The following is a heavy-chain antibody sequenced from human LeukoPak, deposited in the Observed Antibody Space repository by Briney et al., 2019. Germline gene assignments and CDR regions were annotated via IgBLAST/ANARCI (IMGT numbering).Heavy chain of an antibody. CDR3: ARHSPVYYDFDY. CDR1: GGSISSYY. CDR2: IHYSGST. D-gene: IGHD3-10*01. J-gene: IGHJ4*02. V-gene: IGHV4-59*08. Sequence: PSETLSLTCPVSGGSISSYYWSWIRQPPGKGLEWIGYIHYSGSTNYNPSLKSRVTISVDTSKNQLSLKLSSATAADTAVYYCARHSPVYYDFDYWGQGTLVTVSS.